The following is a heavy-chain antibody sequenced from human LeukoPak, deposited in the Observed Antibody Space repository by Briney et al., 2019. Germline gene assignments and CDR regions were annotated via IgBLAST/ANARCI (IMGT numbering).Heavy chain of an antibody. CDR1: GFTFSSYS. V-gene: IGHV3-7*01. Sequence: GGSLRLSCAASGFTFSSYSMNWVRQAPGKGLQWVANIKTDGSEKYYVDSVKGRFTISRDNAKNSLYLQMNSQRAEDTAVYYCATYSSLNRREFQYWGQGTLLTVSS. J-gene: IGHJ1*01. D-gene: IGHD3-22*01. CDR2: IKTDGSEK. CDR3: ATYSSLNRREFQY.